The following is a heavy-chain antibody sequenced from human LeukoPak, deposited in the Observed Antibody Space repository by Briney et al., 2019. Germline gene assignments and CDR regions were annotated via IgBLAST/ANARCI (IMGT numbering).Heavy chain of an antibody. V-gene: IGHV4-59*01. CDR3: ARGGDYGDYVFDY. D-gene: IGHD4-17*01. CDR2: IYYSGGT. J-gene: IGHJ4*02. CDR1: GGSLSSYY. Sequence: PSETLSLTCTVSGGSLSSYYWSWIRQPPGKGLEWIGYIYYSGGTNYNPSLKSRVTISVDTSKNQFSLKLSSVTAADTAVYSCARGGDYGDYVFDYWGQGTLVTVSS.